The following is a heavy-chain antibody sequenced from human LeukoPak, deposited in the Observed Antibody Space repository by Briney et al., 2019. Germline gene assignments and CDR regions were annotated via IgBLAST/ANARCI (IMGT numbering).Heavy chain of an antibody. CDR2: IYYSGST. V-gene: IGHV4-59*08. Sequence: PSETLSLTCTVSGGSISSYYWSWIRQPPGKGLEWIGYIYYSGSTNYNPSLKSRVTISVDTSKNQFSLKLSSVTAADTAVYYCARHISFLYTAMVGAFDIWGQAAMVTVSS. D-gene: IGHD5-18*01. CDR1: GGSISSYY. CDR3: ARHISFLYTAMVGAFDI. J-gene: IGHJ3*02.